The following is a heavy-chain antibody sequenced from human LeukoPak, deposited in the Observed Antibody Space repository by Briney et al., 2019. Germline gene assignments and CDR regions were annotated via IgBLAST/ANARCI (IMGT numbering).Heavy chain of an antibody. CDR2: IYYSGST. CDR3: ARDPDNYYGSGNGY. CDR1: GGSISSYY. J-gene: IGHJ4*02. Sequence: SETLSLTCTVSGGSISSYYWSWIRQPPGKGLEWIGYIYYSGSTNYNPSLKSRVTISVDTSKNQFSLKLSSVTAADTAVYYCARDPDNYYGSGNGYWGQGALVTVSS. D-gene: IGHD3-10*01. V-gene: IGHV4-59*12.